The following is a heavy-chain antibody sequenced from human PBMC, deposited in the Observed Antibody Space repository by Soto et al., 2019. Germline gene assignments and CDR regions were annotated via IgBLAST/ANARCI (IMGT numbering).Heavy chain of an antibody. CDR3: ARAYLTGDPREAFDA. CDR2: IDPTSTEI. D-gene: IGHD7-27*01. Sequence: EVQLVESGGGLVKTGESLRLSCTASGFNFGAFSLSWVRQPPGKGLEWVSSIDPTSTEIHYADSVEGRFSVYRDSTKNSLYLQMISLRFEDTGVYYCARAYLTGDPREAFDAWGQGTLVTVSS. CDR1: GFNFGAFS. J-gene: IGHJ5*02. V-gene: IGHV3-21*01.